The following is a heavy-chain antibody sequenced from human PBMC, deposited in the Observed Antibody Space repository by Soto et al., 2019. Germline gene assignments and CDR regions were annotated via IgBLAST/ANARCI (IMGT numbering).Heavy chain of an antibody. CDR3: TRGPRPISTGTGAY. CDR1: RFIFTMYW. V-gene: IGHV3-74*01. CDR2: IYNDGTYS. Sequence: PGGSLRLSCAAARFIFTMYWMHWVRQSPGKGLVWISRIYNDGTYSDYADSVRGRFTISRDNVNDTLYLQMNSLRAEDSGLYYCTRGPRPISTGTGAYWGQGTQVTVSS. D-gene: IGHD3-10*01. J-gene: IGHJ4*02.